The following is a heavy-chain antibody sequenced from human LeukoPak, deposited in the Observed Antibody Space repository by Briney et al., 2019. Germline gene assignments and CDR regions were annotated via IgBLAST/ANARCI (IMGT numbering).Heavy chain of an antibody. CDR3: ARSRLSGHVWSGYYFEHYYYYMDV. J-gene: IGHJ6*03. D-gene: IGHD3-3*01. V-gene: IGHV1-8*03. CDR1: GYTFTSCD. Sequence: GATVKVSCKASGYTFTSCDINWVRQATGQGLEWMGWMNPNSGNTGYAQKFQGRVTITRNTSISTAYMELSSLRSEDTAVYYCARSRLSGHVWSGYYFEHYYYYMDVWGKGTTVTVSS. CDR2: MNPNSGNT.